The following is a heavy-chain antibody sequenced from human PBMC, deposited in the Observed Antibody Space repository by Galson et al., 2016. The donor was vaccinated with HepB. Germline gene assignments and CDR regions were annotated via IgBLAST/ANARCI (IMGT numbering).Heavy chain of an antibody. CDR1: GGSTSTTGYY. D-gene: IGHD1-1*01. CDR3: AKRTTGGAFDI. Sequence: TLSLTCTVSGGSTSTTGYYWSWIRQHPGKGLEWIGYIYHSGSTFYNPSLKSRLTMSVDTSKNQFSLKLSRVTAADTAVYYCAKRTTGGAFDIWGQGTMVSVSS. CDR2: IYHSGST. V-gene: IGHV4-31*03. J-gene: IGHJ3*02.